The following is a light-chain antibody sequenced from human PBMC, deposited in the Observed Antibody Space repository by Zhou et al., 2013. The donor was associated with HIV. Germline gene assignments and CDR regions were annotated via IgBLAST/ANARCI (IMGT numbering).Light chain of an antibody. Sequence: DIVLTQSPDTLSLSPGERATLSCRASQSVDSDYLAWYQQRPGQAPRFLIYDASSRAAGIPDRFSGSGSGTDFTLTISSLQPEDFATYYCQQYNLYPLTFGGGPRWRSN. CDR2: DAS. V-gene: IGKV3-20*01. CDR3: QQYNLYPLT. J-gene: IGKJ4*01. CDR1: QSVDSDY.